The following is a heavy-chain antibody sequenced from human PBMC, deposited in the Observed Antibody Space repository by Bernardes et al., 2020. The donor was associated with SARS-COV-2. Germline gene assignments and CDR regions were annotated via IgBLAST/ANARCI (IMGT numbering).Heavy chain of an antibody. Sequence: GGPLRLSCAASGFSFRSYWMSWVRQAPGKGLEWVANIKQDGSEKNYVDSVKGRFTISRDNAKNSLYLQMNSLRAEDTAVYYCARAGRVDYWGQGTLVTVSS. J-gene: IGHJ4*02. CDR3: ARAGRVDY. V-gene: IGHV3-7*03. CDR2: IKQDGSEK. CDR1: GFSFRSYW.